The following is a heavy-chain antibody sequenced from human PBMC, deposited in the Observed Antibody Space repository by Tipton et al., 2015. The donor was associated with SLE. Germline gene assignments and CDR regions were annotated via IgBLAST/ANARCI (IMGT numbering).Heavy chain of an antibody. J-gene: IGHJ4*02. Sequence: SLRLSCAASGFTFSSYVMSWVRQAPGKGLEWVSAISGSGGSTYYADSVKGRFTISRDNSKNTLYLQMSSLRAEDTAVYYCAKLDSSGYYLDYWGQGTLVTVSS. V-gene: IGHV3-23*01. CDR2: ISGSGGST. D-gene: IGHD3-22*01. CDR3: AKLDSSGYYLDY. CDR1: GFTFSSYV.